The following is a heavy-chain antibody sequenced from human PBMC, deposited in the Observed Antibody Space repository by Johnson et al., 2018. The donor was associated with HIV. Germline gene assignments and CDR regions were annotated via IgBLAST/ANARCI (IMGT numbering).Heavy chain of an antibody. J-gene: IGHJ3*02. D-gene: IGHD6-19*01. CDR1: GFTFSSYA. Sequence: VQLVESGGGVVQPGRSLRLSCAASGFTFSSYAMHWVRQAPGKGLEWVAVISYDGSNKYYADSVKGRFTISRDTSKNTLYLQMNSLRAEDTAVYYCARGGYSSGWYRINNAFDIWGQGTMVTVSS. CDR3: ARGGYSSGWYRINNAFDI. CDR2: ISYDGSNK. V-gene: IGHV3-30*04.